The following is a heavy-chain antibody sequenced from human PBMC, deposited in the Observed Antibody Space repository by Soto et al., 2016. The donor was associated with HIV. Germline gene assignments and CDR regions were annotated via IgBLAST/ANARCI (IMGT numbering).Heavy chain of an antibody. Sequence: EVQLVESGGGLVQPGRSLRLSCAASGFTFDDYAMHWVRQAPGKGLEWVSGISWNSGSIAYADSVKGRFTISRDNAKNSLYLQMNSLRAEDMALYYCAKARCSSTSCSGPDVWGKGTTGHRLL. V-gene: IGHV3-9*03. CDR3: AKARCSSTSCSGPDV. J-gene: IGHJ6*04. CDR2: ISWNSGSI. CDR1: GFTFDDYA. D-gene: IGHD2-2*01.